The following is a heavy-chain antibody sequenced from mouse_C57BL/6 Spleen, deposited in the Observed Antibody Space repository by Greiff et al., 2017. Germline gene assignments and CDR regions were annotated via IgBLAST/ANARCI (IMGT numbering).Heavy chain of an antibody. CDR2: IYPSDSET. Sequence: VKLQQPGAELVRPGSSVKLSCKASGYTFTSYWMDWVKQRPGQGLEWIGNIYPSDSETHYNQKFKVKATLTVDKSSSTAYMQLSSLTSEDSAVYYCARGEDYSNNDAMDYWGQGTSVTVSS. D-gene: IGHD2-5*01. J-gene: IGHJ4*01. CDR3: ARGEDYSNNDAMDY. CDR1: GYTFTSYW. V-gene: IGHV1-61*01.